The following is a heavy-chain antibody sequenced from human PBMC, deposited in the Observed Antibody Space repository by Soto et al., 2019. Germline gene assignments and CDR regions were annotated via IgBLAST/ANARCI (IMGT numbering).Heavy chain of an antibody. CDR3: ARETYYYDSSGYYPYYYYYGMDV. CDR1: GFTVSSNY. CDR2: IYSGGST. J-gene: IGHJ6*02. D-gene: IGHD3-22*01. V-gene: IGHV3-53*01. Sequence: PGGSLRLSCAAPGFTVSSNYMSWVRQAPGKGLEWVSVIYSGGSTYYADSVKGRFTISRDNSKNTLYLQMNSLRAEDTAVYYCARETYYYDSSGYYPYYYYYGMDVWGQGTTVTVSS.